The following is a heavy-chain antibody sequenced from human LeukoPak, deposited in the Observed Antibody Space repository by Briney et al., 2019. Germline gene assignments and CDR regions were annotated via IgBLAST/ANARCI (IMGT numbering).Heavy chain of an antibody. D-gene: IGHD3-3*01. CDR3: ARGQGDYDFWSGYPYCYYYYMDV. J-gene: IGHJ6*03. CDR2: IYYSGST. CDR1: GGSISSYY. Sequence: SETLSLTCTVSGGSISSYYWSWIRQPPGKGLEWIGYIYYSGSTNYNPSLKSRVTISVDTSKNQFSLKLSSVTAADTAVHYCARGQGDYDFWSGYPYCYYYYMDVCGKGTTVTVSS. V-gene: IGHV4-59*01.